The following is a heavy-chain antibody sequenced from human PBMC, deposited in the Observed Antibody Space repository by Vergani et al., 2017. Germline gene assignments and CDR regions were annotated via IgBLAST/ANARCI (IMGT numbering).Heavy chain of an antibody. CDR2: GNTNGDYT. CDR3: AKGGWNYWFDS. V-gene: IGHV3-23*01. J-gene: IGHJ5*01. CDR1: GFSFTTYA. Sequence: DVQLLESGGDLVQPGGSLRLSCAASGFSFTTYAMSWVRQAPGEGREWVSTGNTNGDYTCYGDSVKGRFTISRDNSKSTLYLQMNSLRADDTAIYYCAKGGWNYWFDSWGQGTLVIVS. D-gene: IGHD1-1*01.